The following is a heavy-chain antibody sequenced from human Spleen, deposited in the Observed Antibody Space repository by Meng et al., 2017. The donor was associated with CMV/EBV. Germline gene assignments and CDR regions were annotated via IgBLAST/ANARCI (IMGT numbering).Heavy chain of an antibody. Sequence: QVQLVESGGXVVKPGGSXGRCCSASGFTFSDYYMSWIRQAPGKGLEWVSYISSSSSYTNYADSVKGRFTISRDNAKNSLYLQMNSLRAEDTAVYYCARVSSWAYNNWFDPWGQGTLVTVSS. CDR1: GFTFSDYY. D-gene: IGHD6-13*01. CDR2: ISSSSSYT. J-gene: IGHJ5*02. CDR3: ARVSSWAYNNWFDP. V-gene: IGHV3-11*06.